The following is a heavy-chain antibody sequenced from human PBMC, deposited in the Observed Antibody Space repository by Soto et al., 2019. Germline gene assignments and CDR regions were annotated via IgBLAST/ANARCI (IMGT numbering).Heavy chain of an antibody. V-gene: IGHV6-1*01. J-gene: IGHJ4*02. CDR2: TYHRSKWFN. D-gene: IGHD4-4*01. CDR3: ATGNSYFDN. Sequence: PLPAQPLSCELSGGRVSSNSAAWNWFRQSPSRGLEWLGRTYHRSKWFNDYAVSVKGRITINPDTPKNQFSLQLNSVTPEDTAVYFCATGNSYFDNWGQGALVTVSS. CDR1: GGRVSSNSAA.